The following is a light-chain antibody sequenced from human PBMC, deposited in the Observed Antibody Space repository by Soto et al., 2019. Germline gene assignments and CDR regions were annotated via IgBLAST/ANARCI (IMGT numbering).Light chain of an antibody. CDR3: QQSYSSPWT. Sequence: DLQMTQSPSSLSASVGDRVTITCRASQTITNYLNWYQQKPGKAPKLLIYAASTLLSGVPSRFIGGGSGTDFTLTIDSLQPEDFATYFCQQSYSSPWTFGQGTKVEI. V-gene: IGKV1-39*01. J-gene: IGKJ1*01. CDR2: AAS. CDR1: QTITNY.